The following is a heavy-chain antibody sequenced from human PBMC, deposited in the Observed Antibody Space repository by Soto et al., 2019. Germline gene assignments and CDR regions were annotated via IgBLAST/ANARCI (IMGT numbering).Heavy chain of an antibody. D-gene: IGHD2-21*01. CDR1: GITFDRFG. J-gene: IGHJ5*02. V-gene: IGHV3-30*18. CDR2: ISHTGSNT. Sequence: QVHLVESGGGVVQPGRSLRLSCAAAGITFDRFGMHWVRQAPGKGLEWVAGISHTGSNTYYGDSVKGRFTISRDNYQNTLYLQMDSLRGDDTAVYYCAKDFVTAPLPWGQGTLVTVSS. CDR3: AKDFVTAPLP.